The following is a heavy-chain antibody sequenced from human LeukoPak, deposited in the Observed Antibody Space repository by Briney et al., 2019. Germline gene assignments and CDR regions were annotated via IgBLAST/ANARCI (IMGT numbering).Heavy chain of an antibody. CDR2: ISYDGSNK. D-gene: IGHD3-10*01. CDR1: GFTFSNYG. Sequence: GGSLRLSCAASGFTFSNYGMHWVRQAPGKGLEWVAVISYDGSNKYQADSVKGRSTISRDNSKNTLYLQMNSLRAEDTAVYYCAKDTPSSPEVLLWFGELLDWGQGTLVTVSS. J-gene: IGHJ4*02. CDR3: AKDTPSSPEVLLWFGELLD. V-gene: IGHV3-30*18.